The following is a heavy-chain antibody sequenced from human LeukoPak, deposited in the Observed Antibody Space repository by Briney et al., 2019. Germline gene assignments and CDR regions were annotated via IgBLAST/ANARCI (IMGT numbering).Heavy chain of an antibody. CDR1: GFTFSDYY. CDR3: ARARGMDDYGDFRIK. Sequence: GGSLRLSCAASGFTFSDYYMSWIRQAPGKWLEWVSYISSSSAYTNYADSVKGRFTISRDNSKHSLSLQMNGLRAADTAVYYCARARGMDDYGDFRIKWGQGTLVTVSP. J-gene: IGHJ4*02. CDR2: ISSSSAYT. V-gene: IGHV3-11*06. D-gene: IGHD4-17*01.